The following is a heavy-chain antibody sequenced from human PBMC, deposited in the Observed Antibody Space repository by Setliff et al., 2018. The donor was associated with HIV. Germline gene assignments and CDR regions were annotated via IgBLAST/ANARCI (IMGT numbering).Heavy chain of an antibody. Sequence: PGGSLRLSCAASGFTFSDYYMNWFRQAPGRGLEWVGLVRGIAYGGTTEYAASVKGRFTISRDDSKSIAYLQMNSLKSADAAVYYCTRGMHPMVKRVPFDYWGQGTLVTSPQ. V-gene: IGHV3-49*03. D-gene: IGHD2-15*01. CDR1: GFTFSDYY. CDR2: VRGIAYGGTT. CDR3: TRGMHPMVKRVPFDY. J-gene: IGHJ4*02.